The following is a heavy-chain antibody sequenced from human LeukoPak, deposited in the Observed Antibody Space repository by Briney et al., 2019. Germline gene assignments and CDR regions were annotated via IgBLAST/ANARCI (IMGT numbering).Heavy chain of an antibody. D-gene: IGHD2-2*02. V-gene: IGHV1-24*01. J-gene: IGHJ5*02. CDR3: AREGCSSTSCYRGDNWFDP. Sequence: ASVKVSCKVSGYTLTELSMHWVRQAPGKGLEWMGGFDPEDGETIYAQKFQGRVTMTRDTSTSTVYMELSSLRSEDTAVYYCAREGCSSTSCYRGDNWFDPWGQGTLVTVSS. CDR1: GYTLTELS. CDR2: FDPEDGET.